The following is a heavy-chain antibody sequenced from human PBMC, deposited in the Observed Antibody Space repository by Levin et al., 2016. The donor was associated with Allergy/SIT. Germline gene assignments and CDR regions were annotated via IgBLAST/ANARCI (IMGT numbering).Heavy chain of an antibody. CDR2: INPSGGST. V-gene: IGHV1-46*03. CDR3: ARDVGIAAAGTCYFDY. Sequence: WVRQAPGQGLEWMGIINPSGGSTSYAQKFQGRVTMTRDTSTSTVYMELSSLRSEDTAVYYCARDVGIAAAGTCYFDYWGQGTLVTVSS. J-gene: IGHJ4*02. D-gene: IGHD6-13*01.